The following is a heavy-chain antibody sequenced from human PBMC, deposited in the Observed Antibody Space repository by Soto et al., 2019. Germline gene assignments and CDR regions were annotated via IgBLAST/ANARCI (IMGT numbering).Heavy chain of an antibody. D-gene: IGHD5-18*01. V-gene: IGHV3-73*01. Sequence: SLRLSYAASGFIFCSYAMNWVRQAPGKGLKWVGRIRNKDINYAKAYTASVKGRFTISRDDSKNTVYLQMNSLKIDVTAVYYCTSRRDWTAVDTFDYWGLGTLVTVSS. CDR1: GFIFCSYA. CDR2: IRNKDINYAK. J-gene: IGHJ4*02. CDR3: TSRRDWTAVDTFDY.